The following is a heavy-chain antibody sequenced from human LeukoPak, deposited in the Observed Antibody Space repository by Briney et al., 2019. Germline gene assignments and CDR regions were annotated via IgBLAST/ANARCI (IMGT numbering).Heavy chain of an antibody. CDR1: GFTFSSYS. Sequence: PGGSLRLSCAASGFTFSSYSMNLVRQAPGKGLEWVSAISGSGGSTYYADSVKGRFTISRDNSKNTLYLQMNSLRAEDTAVYYCAKYVAAHFDYWGQGTLVTVSS. V-gene: IGHV3-23*01. CDR3: AKYVAAHFDY. CDR2: ISGSGGST. D-gene: IGHD6-6*01. J-gene: IGHJ4*02.